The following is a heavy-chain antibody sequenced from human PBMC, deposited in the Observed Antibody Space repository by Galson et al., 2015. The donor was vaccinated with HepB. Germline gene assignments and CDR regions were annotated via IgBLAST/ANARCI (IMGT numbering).Heavy chain of an antibody. D-gene: IGHD6-19*01. CDR1: GGSFSGYY. CDR3: ARGPLESGSVAVAAMGGDY. CDR2: ISLSGSS. Sequence: QVQLQESGPGLVKPSETLSLTCAVYGGSFSGYYWTWIRQPPGKGLEWIGQISLSGSSNYNPSLKSRVTMSIDTPKKQFSLRLRSVTAADTGVYYCARGPLESGSVAVAAMGGDYWGQGILVTVSS. V-gene: IGHV4-34*10. J-gene: IGHJ4*02.